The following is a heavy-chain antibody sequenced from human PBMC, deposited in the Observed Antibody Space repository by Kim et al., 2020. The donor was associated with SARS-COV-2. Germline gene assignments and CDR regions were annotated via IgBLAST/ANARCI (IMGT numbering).Heavy chain of an antibody. J-gene: IGHJ4*02. CDR1: GGSISSSSYY. CDR2: IYYSGST. V-gene: IGHV4-39*01. D-gene: IGHD2-21*01. Sequence: SETLSLTWTVSGGSISSSSYYWGWIRQPPGKGLEWIGSIYYSGSTYYNPSLKSRVTISVDTSKNQFSLKLSSVTAADTAVDYCARQGRAVAYCGGDCYSVAYWGQGTLVTVSS. CDR3: ARQGRAVAYCGGDCYSVAY.